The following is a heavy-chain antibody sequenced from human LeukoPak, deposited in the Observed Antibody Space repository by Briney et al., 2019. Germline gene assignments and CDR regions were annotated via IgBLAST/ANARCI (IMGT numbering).Heavy chain of an antibody. CDR3: ARDLGQYYDTSDNWFDP. D-gene: IGHD3-22*01. V-gene: IGHV3-74*01. J-gene: IGHJ5*02. Sequence: GGSLRLSCAASRFTFSNYWMHWVRQAPGKGLVWASRINSDGINTSYADSVKGRFTISRDNAKNTLNLQMNSLRAEDTAVYYCARDLGQYYDTSDNWFDPWGQGTLVTVSS. CDR1: RFTFSNYW. CDR2: INSDGINT.